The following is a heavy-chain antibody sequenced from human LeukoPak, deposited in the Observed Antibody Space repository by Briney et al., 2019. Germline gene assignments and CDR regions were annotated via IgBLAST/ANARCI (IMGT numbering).Heavy chain of an antibody. CDR3: AKDGPRGHFQH. V-gene: IGHV1-18*01. D-gene: IGHD1-14*01. CDR1: GYTFTSYG. Sequence: GASVKVSCNTSGYTFTSYGISWVRQAPGQGLEYMGWINTYNGHTNYAQKLQGRVTVTTDTSTSTAYLELRSLRSDDTAVYYCAKDGPRGHFQHWSQGTLITVSS. J-gene: IGHJ1*01. CDR2: INTYNGHT.